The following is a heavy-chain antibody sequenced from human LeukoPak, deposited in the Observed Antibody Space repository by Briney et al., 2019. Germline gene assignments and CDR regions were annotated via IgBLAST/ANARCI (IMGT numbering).Heavy chain of an antibody. CDR3: ARDGVVPAAKDY. J-gene: IGHJ4*02. D-gene: IGHD2-2*01. V-gene: IGHV4-61*02. CDR1: GGSISSGSYY. Sequence: PSETLSLTCTVSGGSISSGSYYWSWIRQPAGKGLEWIGRIYTSGSTNYNPSLKSRVTISVDTSKNQFSLKLSSVTAADTAVYYCARDGVVPAAKDYWGQGTLVTVSS. CDR2: IYTSGST.